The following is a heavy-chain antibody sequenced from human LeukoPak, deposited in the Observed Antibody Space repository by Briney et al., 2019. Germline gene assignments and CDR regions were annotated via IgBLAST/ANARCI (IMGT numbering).Heavy chain of an antibody. CDR2: IKQDGSEK. V-gene: IGHV3-7*01. Sequence: GGSLRLSCAASGFTFSNAWMSRVRQAPGKGLEWVANIKQDGSEKYYVDSVKGRFTISRDNAKNSLYLQMNSLRAEDTAVYYCARGTYYVPTGAFDIWGQGTMVTVSS. D-gene: IGHD3-10*02. CDR3: ARGTYYVPTGAFDI. CDR1: GFTFSNAW. J-gene: IGHJ3*02.